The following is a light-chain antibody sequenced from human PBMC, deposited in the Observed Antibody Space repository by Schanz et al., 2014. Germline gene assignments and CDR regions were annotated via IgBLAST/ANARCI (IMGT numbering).Light chain of an antibody. V-gene: IGLV2-8*01. Sequence: QSALTQPASVSGSPGQSITISCTGTSSDVGGYNYVSWYQQHPGKAPKLMIYEGTKRPSGVPDRFSGSKSGNTASLTVSGLQAEDEADYYCAAWDDSVNGQLFGGGTKLTVL. CDR1: SSDVGGYNY. CDR2: EGT. CDR3: AAWDDSVNGQL. J-gene: IGLJ3*02.